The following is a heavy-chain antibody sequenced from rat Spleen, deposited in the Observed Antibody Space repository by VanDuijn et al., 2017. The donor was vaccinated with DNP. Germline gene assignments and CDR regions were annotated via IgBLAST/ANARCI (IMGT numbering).Heavy chain of an antibody. CDR3: AREEAYYGYDYFDY. Sequence: EVRLQESGPGLVQPSQSLSLTCSVTGYSITSNYWAWIRKFPGNKMEYIGHINYSGTTTYNPSLKSRISITRDTSKNQFFLHLNSVTTEDTATYYCAREEAYYGYDYFDYWGQGLMVTVSS. J-gene: IGHJ2*01. CDR2: INYSGTT. V-gene: IGHV3-1*01. D-gene: IGHD1-7*01. CDR1: GYSITSNY.